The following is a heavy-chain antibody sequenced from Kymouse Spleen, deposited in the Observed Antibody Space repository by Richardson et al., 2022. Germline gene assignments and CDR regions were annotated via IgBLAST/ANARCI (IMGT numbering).Heavy chain of an antibody. CDR3: ARERITGTTGYFDY. J-gene: IGHJ4*02. Sequence: QVQLQESGPGLVKPSETLSLTCTVSGGSISSYYWSWIRQPPGKGLEWIGYIYYSGSTNYNPSLKSRVTISVDTSKNQFSLKLSSVTAADTAVYYCARERITGTTGYFDYWGQGTLVTVSS. V-gene: IGHV4-59*01. D-gene: IGHD1-7*01. CDR2: IYYSGST. CDR1: GGSISSYY.